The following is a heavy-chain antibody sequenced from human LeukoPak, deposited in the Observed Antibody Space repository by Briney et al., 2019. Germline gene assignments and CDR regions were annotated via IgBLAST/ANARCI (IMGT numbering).Heavy chain of an antibody. CDR3: ARDPGSSSFDY. J-gene: IGHJ4*02. Sequence: PGGSLRLSCVASGFTFSSFWMSWVRQAPGKGLEFVANIDQDGSVRNYVDSVKGRFIISRDNAKNSLYPQMDSLRAEDTAVYFCARDPGSSSFDYWGLGTPVTVSS. V-gene: IGHV3-7*01. D-gene: IGHD6-13*01. CDR1: GFTFSSFW. CDR2: IDQDGSVR.